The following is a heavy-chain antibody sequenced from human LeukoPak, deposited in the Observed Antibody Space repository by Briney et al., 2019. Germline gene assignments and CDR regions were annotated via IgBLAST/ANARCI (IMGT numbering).Heavy chain of an antibody. D-gene: IGHD6-13*01. Sequence: GRSLRLSCAASGFTFSSYAMSWVRQAPGKGLEWVSAISGSGGSTYYADSVKGRFTISRDNSKNTLYLQMNSLRAEDTAVYYCAKDPRIAGAGRFPHFDYWGQGTLVTLSS. CDR2: ISGSGGST. V-gene: IGHV3-23*01. J-gene: IGHJ4*02. CDR3: AKDPRIAGAGRFPHFDY. CDR1: GFTFSSYA.